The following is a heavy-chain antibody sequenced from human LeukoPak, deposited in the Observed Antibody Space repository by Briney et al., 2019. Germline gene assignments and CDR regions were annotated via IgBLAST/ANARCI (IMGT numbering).Heavy chain of an antibody. Sequence: SQTLSLTCAISGDSVSTASNAWYWIRQSPSRGLEWLGRTYYNSKWYTDYAVSVSGRTTINPDTSRNQLSLQLSFVTPDDTAVYYWVRLNWRRKAFYGLGQGTMVTVSS. V-gene: IGHV6-1*01. CDR2: TYYNSKWYT. J-gene: IGHJ3*01. CDR3: VRLNWRRKAFYG. CDR1: GDSVSTASNA. D-gene: IGHD1-20*01.